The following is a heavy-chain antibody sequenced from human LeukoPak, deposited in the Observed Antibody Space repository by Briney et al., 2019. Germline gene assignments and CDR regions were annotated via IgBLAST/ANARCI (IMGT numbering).Heavy chain of an antibody. D-gene: IGHD6-19*01. CDR3: AREGGSGPRIYDY. V-gene: IGHV1-18*01. Sequence: ASVKVSCKASGYTFTSYGINWVRQAPGQGLEWMGWISAYNGHTNYAQKLQGRVTVSTDTSTSTAYMELSSLRSEDTAVYYCAREGGSGPRIYDYWGQGTLVTVSS. CDR1: GYTFTSYG. CDR2: ISAYNGHT. J-gene: IGHJ4*02.